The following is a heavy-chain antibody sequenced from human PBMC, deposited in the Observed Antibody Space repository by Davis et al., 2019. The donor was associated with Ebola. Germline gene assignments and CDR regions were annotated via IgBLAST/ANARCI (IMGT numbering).Heavy chain of an antibody. Sequence: GESLKISCVASGFTFSNYAMTWVRQAPGKGLEWVSAIDESGGDTYYPDSKKGRFTISRDNSKNTLYLRISSLRADDTAIYYCAKRQVGAEWPTFDSWGQGTLVTVSS. J-gene: IGHJ4*02. V-gene: IGHV3-23*01. CDR1: GFTFSNYA. CDR2: IDESGGDT. CDR3: AKRQVGAEWPTFDS. D-gene: IGHD3-3*01.